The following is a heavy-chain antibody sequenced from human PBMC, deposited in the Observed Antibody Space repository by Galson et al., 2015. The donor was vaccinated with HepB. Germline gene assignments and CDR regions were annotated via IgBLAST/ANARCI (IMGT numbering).Heavy chain of an antibody. D-gene: IGHD7-27*01. CDR1: GDSVSSNGAA. Sequence: CAISGDSVSSNGAAWNWIRQSPSRGLEWLGRTYYRSKWYYGYAVSVKSRIAINPDTSKNQFSLHLNSVTPVDTAVYYCARSAGDLDYWGQGILVTVSS. CDR3: ARSAGDLDY. CDR2: TYYRSKWYY. J-gene: IGHJ4*02. V-gene: IGHV6-1*01.